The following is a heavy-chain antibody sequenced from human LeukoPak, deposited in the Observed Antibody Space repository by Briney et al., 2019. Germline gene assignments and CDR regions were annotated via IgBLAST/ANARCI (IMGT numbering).Heavy chain of an antibody. D-gene: IGHD2-2*01. CDR3: ARDLKAPIVVVPAAFYYYYGMDV. J-gene: IGHJ6*02. CDR1: GFTFSSYA. V-gene: IGHV3-30-3*01. CDR2: ISYDGSNK. Sequence: GGSLRLSCAASGFTFSSYAMHWVRQAPGKGLEGVAVISYDGSNKYYADSVKGRFTISRDNSKNTLYLQMNSLRAEDTAVYYCARDLKAPIVVVPAAFYYYYGMDVWGQGTTVTVSS.